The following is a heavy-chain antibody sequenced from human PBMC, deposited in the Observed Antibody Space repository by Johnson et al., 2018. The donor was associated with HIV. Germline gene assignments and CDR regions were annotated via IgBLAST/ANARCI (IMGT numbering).Heavy chain of an antibody. Sequence: QVQLVESGGGVVQPGKSLRLSCAASGFTFSPFAIHWVRQAPGKGLDCVAVISYDGSNKYYADSVRGRFAISRDNSKNTLYLQLNSLRAEDTAVYYCARLAIDYSSGWYGLAFDIWGQGTMVTVSS. V-gene: IGHV3-30*09. CDR2: ISYDGSNK. CDR1: GFTFSPFA. CDR3: ARLAIDYSSGWYGLAFDI. D-gene: IGHD6-19*01. J-gene: IGHJ3*02.